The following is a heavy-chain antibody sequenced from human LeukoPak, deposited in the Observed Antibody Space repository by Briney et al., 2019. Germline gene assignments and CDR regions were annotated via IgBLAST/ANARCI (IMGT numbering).Heavy chain of an antibody. CDR1: GCTFTGYY. V-gene: IGHV1-2*06. CDR2: INPNSGGT. CDR3: ARESPEDAFDI. J-gene: IGHJ3*02. Sequence: ASVMVSCKTSGCTFTGYYIHWVRQAPGQGLEWMGRINPNSGGTNYAQKFQDRVTMTRDTSISTAYMELSRLRSDDTAVYYCARESPEDAFDIWGQGTMVTVSS.